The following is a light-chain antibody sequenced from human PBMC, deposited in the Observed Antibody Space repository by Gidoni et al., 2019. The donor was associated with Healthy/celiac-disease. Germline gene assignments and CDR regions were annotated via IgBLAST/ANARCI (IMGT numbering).Light chain of an antibody. CDR3: QQYNSRPSLT. Sequence: IAMTQSPATLSVSPGERATLSCRASQSVSSNLAWYQQKPGQAPRLLIYGASTRATGIPARFSGSGSGTEFTLTISSLQSEDFAVYYCQQYNSRPSLTFGQGTKLEIK. CDR2: GAS. CDR1: QSVSSN. J-gene: IGKJ1*01. V-gene: IGKV3-15*01.